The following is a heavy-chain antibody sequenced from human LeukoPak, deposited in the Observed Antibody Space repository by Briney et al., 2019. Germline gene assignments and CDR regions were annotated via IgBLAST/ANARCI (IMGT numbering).Heavy chain of an antibody. J-gene: IGHJ4*02. Sequence: GGSLRLSCAASGFTFSNAWMSWDRQAPGKGLEWVGRIKSKTDGGTTDYAAPVKGRFTISRDDSKNTLYLQMNSLKTEDTAVYYCTTDRKYYYDSSGYLVVDYWGQGTLVTVSS. CDR1: GFTFSNAW. CDR3: TTDRKYYYDSSGYLVVDY. V-gene: IGHV3-15*01. CDR2: IKSKTDGGTT. D-gene: IGHD3-22*01.